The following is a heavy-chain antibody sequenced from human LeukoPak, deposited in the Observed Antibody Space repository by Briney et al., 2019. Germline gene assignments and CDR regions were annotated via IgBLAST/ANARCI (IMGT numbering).Heavy chain of an antibody. Sequence: SETLSLTCTVSGGSISSYYWSWIRQPPGNGLEWIGYIYYSGSTYYNPSLKSRVTISVDTSKNQCSLKLSSVTAADTAVYYCARVTGGCSSTSCSAGYFDYWGQGTLVTVSS. CDR2: IYYSGST. CDR3: ARVTGGCSSTSCSAGYFDY. D-gene: IGHD2-2*01. CDR1: GGSISSYY. J-gene: IGHJ4*02. V-gene: IGHV4-30-4*01.